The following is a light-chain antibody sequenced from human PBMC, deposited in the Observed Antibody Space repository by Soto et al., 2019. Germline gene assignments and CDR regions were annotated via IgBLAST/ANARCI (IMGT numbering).Light chain of an antibody. CDR2: GES. J-gene: IGKJ5*01. CDR3: QKYGNSPIT. CDR1: QSVTNNY. Sequence: LLTQPPGHLSLVRGERATLSWPGSQSVTNNYLAWYQQKPGQAPRLRIDGESSRATGVPDRFSGTGSGTDLNLTISRLEPEDFAVFYCQKYGNSPITCGQGTRLEIK. V-gene: IGKV3-20*01.